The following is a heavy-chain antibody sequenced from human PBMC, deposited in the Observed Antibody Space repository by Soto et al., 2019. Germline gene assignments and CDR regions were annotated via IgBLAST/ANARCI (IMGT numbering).Heavy chain of an antibody. CDR1: GFSFSSYA. D-gene: IGHD2-15*01. J-gene: IGHJ4*02. CDR2: ISGSGGST. Sequence: EVQLLESGGGLVQPGGSLRLSCAASGFSFSSYAMSWVRQAPGKGLEWVSAISGSGGSTYYADTAKGRFTISRDNSKNTLYLKMNSRRAEDTAVYYCASYCSGGSCYYGDYWGQGTLVTVSS. V-gene: IGHV3-23*01. CDR3: ASYCSGGSCYYGDY.